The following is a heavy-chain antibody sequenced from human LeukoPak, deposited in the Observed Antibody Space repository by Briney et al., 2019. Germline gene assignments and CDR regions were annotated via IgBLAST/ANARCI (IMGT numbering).Heavy chain of an antibody. D-gene: IGHD6-19*01. CDR1: GGSFSGYY. CDR2: INHSGST. V-gene: IGHV4-34*01. J-gene: IGHJ2*01. Sequence: SETLSLTCAVYGGSFSGYYWSWIRQPPGKGLEWIGEINHSGSTNYNPSLKSRVTISVDTSKNQCSLKLSSVTAADTAVYYCARGSPRVAGLSKDWYFDLWGRGTLVTVSS. CDR3: ARGSPRVAGLSKDWYFDL.